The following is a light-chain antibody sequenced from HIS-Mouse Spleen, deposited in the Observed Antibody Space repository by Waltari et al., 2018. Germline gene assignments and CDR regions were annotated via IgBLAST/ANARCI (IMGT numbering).Light chain of an antibody. CDR2: DDS. CDR1: NIASKS. J-gene: IGLJ2*01. V-gene: IGLV3-21*02. Sequence: SYVLTQPPSVSVAPGQTARRTCGGNNIASKSVHWYQQKPGQAPELVVHDDSDRPSGIPERFSGSNSGNTATLTISRVEAGDEADYYCQVWDSSSDHPVVFGGGTKLTVL. CDR3: QVWDSSSDHPVV.